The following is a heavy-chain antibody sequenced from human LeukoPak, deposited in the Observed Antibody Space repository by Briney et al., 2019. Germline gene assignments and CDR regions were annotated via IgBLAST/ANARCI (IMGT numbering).Heavy chain of an antibody. CDR1: VYTVCSNA. J-gene: IGHJ4*02. V-gene: IGHV3-53*01. CDR3: ARDRWDGFDY. D-gene: IGHD1-26*01. Sequence: GGSLRLSCAASVYTVCSNAMSWVRQAPWKGLEWVSVLYSGGNTYYADSVKGRFTISRDNSKNALYLQMNSLRTEDTAVYYCARDRWDGFDYWGQGTLVTVSS. CDR2: LYSGGNT.